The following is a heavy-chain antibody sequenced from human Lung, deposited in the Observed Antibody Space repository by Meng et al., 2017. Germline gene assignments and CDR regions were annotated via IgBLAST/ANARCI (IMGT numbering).Heavy chain of an antibody. V-gene: IGHV1-46*01. CDR1: GYIFTSHY. J-gene: IGHJ5*02. CDR2: INPSGGHT. Sequence: VPLVQSGAEVKKPGASVKLSCEAYGYIFTSHYIHWVRRAPGQGLEWLGVINPSGGHTRYAQKLQGRLSMTTDTSTSTVYMELSSLGSEDTAMYYCARDDWFDPWGQGTLVTVSS. CDR3: ARDDWFDP.